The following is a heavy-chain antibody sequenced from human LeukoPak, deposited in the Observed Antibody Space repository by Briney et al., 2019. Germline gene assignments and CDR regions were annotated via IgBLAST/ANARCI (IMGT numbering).Heavy chain of an antibody. CDR1: GYTFTSYY. CDR3: ARDLDSTVAKGWFDP. D-gene: IGHD3/OR15-3a*01. CDR2: INPSGGST. Sequence: SVKVSCKASGYTFTSYYMHWVRQAPGQGLEWMGIINPSGGSTSYAQKFQGRVTMTRDTSTSTVYMELSSLRSEDTAVYYCARDLDSTVAKGWFDPWGQGTLVTVSS. V-gene: IGHV1-46*01. J-gene: IGHJ5*02.